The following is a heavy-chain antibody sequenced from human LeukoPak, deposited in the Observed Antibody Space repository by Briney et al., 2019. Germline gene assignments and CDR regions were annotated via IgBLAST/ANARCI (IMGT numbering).Heavy chain of an antibody. CDR1: GGSISSGDYF. V-gene: IGHV4-30-4*08. CDR3: AITGDFWSGYRFDY. Sequence: SQTLSLTCTVSGGSISSGDYFWSWIRQPPAKGLEWIGYIYYSGSTYYNPSLKSRVTISVDTSKNQFSLKLSSVTAADTAVYYCAITGDFWSGYRFDYWGQGTLVTVSS. J-gene: IGHJ4*02. CDR2: IYYSGST. D-gene: IGHD3-3*01.